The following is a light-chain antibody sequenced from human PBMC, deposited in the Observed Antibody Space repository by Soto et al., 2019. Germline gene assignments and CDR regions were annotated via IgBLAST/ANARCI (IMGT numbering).Light chain of an antibody. CDR3: QQYNDWPRT. Sequence: EVVMTQSPATLSVSPGERATLSCRASQSVSNNFAWYQQIPGQAPRPLIYGASTRATGIPARFSGSGSGTEFTLTISSLQSEDFAVYYCQQYNDWPRTFGQGTKVDIK. V-gene: IGKV3-15*01. J-gene: IGKJ1*01. CDR2: GAS. CDR1: QSVSNN.